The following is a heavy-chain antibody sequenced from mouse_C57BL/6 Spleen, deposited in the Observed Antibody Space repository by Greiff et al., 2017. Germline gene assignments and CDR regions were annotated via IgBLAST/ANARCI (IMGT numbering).Heavy chain of an antibody. V-gene: IGHV1-7*01. Sequence: QVQLQQSGAELAKPGASVKLSCKASGYTFTSYWMHWVKQRPGQGLEWIGYINPSSGYTKYNQKFKDKATLTADKSSSTAYMQLSSLTYEDSAVYYCERPIYYYCSSHYYAMDYWGQGTSVTVSS. J-gene: IGHJ4*01. D-gene: IGHD1-1*01. CDR1: GYTFTSYW. CDR2: INPSSGYT. CDR3: ERPIYYYCSSHYYAMDY.